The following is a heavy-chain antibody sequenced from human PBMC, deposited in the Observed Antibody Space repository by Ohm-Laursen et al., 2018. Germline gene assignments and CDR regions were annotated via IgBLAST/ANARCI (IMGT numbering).Heavy chain of an antibody. CDR2: ISYDGSNK. Sequence: SLRLSCSASGFTFRSYGLHWVLQAPGKGLEWVAVISYDGSNKYYVDSVKGRFTISRDNSKNTLYLQMNSLRAEDTAVYYCAKAEYCGGDCYPGELPQNAFDIWGQGTMVTVSS. CDR3: AKAEYCGGDCYPGELPQNAFDI. D-gene: IGHD2-21*02. V-gene: IGHV3-30*18. CDR1: GFTFRSYG. J-gene: IGHJ3*02.